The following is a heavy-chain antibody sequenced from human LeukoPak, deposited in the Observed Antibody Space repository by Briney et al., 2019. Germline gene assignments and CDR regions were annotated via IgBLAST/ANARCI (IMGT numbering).Heavy chain of an antibody. CDR2: ISWNSGSI. Sequence: GRSLRLSCAASGFTFDDYAMHWVRQAPGKGLEWVSGISWNSGSIGYADSVKGRFTISRDNSKNTLYLQMNSLRAEDTAVYYCASYGSGSYYRDAFDIWGQGTMVTVSS. J-gene: IGHJ3*02. CDR1: GFTFDDYA. D-gene: IGHD3-10*01. CDR3: ASYGSGSYYRDAFDI. V-gene: IGHV3-9*01.